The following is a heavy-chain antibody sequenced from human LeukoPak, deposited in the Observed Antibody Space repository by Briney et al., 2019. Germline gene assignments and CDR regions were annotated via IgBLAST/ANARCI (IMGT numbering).Heavy chain of an antibody. CDR2: ISDSGVST. V-gene: IGHV3-23*01. J-gene: IGHJ4*02. CDR3: AKDPPPYYDVPVGY. CDR1: GFTFSVYA. D-gene: IGHD3-3*01. Sequence: QPGGSLRLSCATSGFTFSVYAMSLVRQAPGKGLEWVSTISDSGVSTYYADSVKGRFTISRDLFKKTVNLEMKAMRAEDTAVYYCAKDPPPYYDVPVGYWGQGTLVTVSP.